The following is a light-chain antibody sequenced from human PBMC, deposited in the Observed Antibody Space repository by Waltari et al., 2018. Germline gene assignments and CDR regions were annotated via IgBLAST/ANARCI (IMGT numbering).Light chain of an antibody. CDR2: DAT. V-gene: IGKV3-11*01. CDR1: PSVSVS. CDR3: QQRTDRPPVT. J-gene: IGKJ1*01. Sequence: EVVLQQSPATLSLSPGERATLPCRASPSVSVSLAWSQQRPGQAPRLLIYDATDRATGVPAKFSGSGSGTDFTLTISSLEPEDLAVYYCQQRTDRPPVTFGQGTRVEMK.